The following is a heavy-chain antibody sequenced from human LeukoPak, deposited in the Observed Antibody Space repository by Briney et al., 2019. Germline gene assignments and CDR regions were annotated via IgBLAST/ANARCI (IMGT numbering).Heavy chain of an antibody. CDR3: AKGTERYREVSSFDS. J-gene: IGHJ4*02. Sequence: GGSLRLSCAASGFTFTTFTMNWVRQAPGKGLEWVSAIDRGGGGTYYADFVKGRFTISRDNSENTLYLQVNSLRAEDTATYYCAKGTERYREVSSFDSWGQGTQVTVSS. CDR2: IDRGGGGT. D-gene: IGHD3-10*01. V-gene: IGHV3-23*01. CDR1: GFTFTTFT.